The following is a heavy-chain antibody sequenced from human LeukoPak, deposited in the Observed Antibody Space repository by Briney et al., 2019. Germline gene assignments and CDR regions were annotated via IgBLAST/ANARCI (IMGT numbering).Heavy chain of an antibody. J-gene: IGHJ4*02. CDR2: IYYSGST. D-gene: IGHD4-17*01. CDR1: GGSISSGDYY. V-gene: IGHV4-30-4*01. Sequence: PSETLXLTCTVSGGSISSGDYYWSWIRQPPGKGLEWIGYIYYSGSTYYNPSLKSRVTISVDTSKNQFSLKLSSVTAADTAVYYCARDLDYGDYTLFDYWGQGTLVTVSS. CDR3: ARDLDYGDYTLFDY.